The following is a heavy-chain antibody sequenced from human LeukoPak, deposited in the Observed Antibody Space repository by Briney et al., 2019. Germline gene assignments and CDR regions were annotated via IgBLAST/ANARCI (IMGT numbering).Heavy chain of an antibody. V-gene: IGHV4-30-2*01. CDR1: GGSISSGGYS. CDR2: IYHSGST. CDR3: ARDSPLVGLKYYYYMDV. Sequence: PSQTLSLTCAVSGGSISSGGYSWSWIRQPPGKGLEWIGYIYHSGSTNYNPSLKSRVTMSVDTSKNQFSLKLSSVTAADTAVYYCARDSPLVGLKYYYYMDVWGKGTTVTVSS. D-gene: IGHD3-16*01. J-gene: IGHJ6*03.